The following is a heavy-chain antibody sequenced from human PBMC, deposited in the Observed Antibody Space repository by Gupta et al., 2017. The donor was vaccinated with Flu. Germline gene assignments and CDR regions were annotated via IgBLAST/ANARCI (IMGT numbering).Heavy chain of an antibody. CDR3: ARMVGYSAKQVRLDY. Sequence: QVLLVQSGAGVKKPGASVKVSCTASGYTFTSYDINWVRQAPGQGLEWMGWMNPSRDNTGYAQTFQGRITMTRDTSINTFYMELSGLRSEDTAVYYCARMVGYSAKQVRLDYWGQGTLVTVSS. CDR1: GYTFTSYD. J-gene: IGHJ4*02. CDR2: MNPSRDNT. V-gene: IGHV1-8*01. D-gene: IGHD1-26*01.